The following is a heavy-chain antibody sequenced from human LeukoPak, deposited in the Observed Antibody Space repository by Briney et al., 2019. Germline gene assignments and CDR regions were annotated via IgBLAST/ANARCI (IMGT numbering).Heavy chain of an antibody. CDR1: GFTFSSYA. CDR3: ARDRAILQWIQLWLYGLDY. D-gene: IGHD5-18*01. V-gene: IGHV3-30-3*01. CDR2: ISYDGSNK. Sequence: GGSLRLSCADSGFTFSSYAMHWVRQAPGKGLEWVAVISYDGSNKYYADSVKGRFTISRDNSKNTLYLQMNSLRAEDTAVYYCARDRAILQWIQLWLYGLDYWGQGTLVTVSS. J-gene: IGHJ4*02.